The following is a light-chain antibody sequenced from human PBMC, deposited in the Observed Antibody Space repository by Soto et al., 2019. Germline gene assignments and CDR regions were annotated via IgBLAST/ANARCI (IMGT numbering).Light chain of an antibody. CDR2: KAS. V-gene: IGKV1-5*03. CDR3: QHYNSYSGT. CDR1: QSISSW. J-gene: IGKJ1*01. Sequence: DIQMTQSPSTLSASVGDRVTITCRASQSISSWLAWYQQKPGKAPKLLIYKASSFESGVPSRFSGSGSGTEFTLTISRLQPDDFATYYCQHYNSYSGTFGQGTKVEIK.